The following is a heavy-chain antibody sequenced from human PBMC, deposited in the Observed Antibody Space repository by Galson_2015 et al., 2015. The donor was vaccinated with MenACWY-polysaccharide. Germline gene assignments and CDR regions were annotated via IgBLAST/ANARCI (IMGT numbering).Heavy chain of an antibody. CDR1: GFTFSSYG. CDR3: ARDTYYGSGSYYGMDV. V-gene: IGHV3-33*01. Sequence: SLRLSCAASGFTFSSYGMHWVRQAPGKGLEWVAVIWYDGSNKYYADSVKGRFTISRDNSKNTLYLQMNSLRAEDTAVYYCARDTYYGSGSYYGMDVWGQGTTVTVSS. J-gene: IGHJ6*02. D-gene: IGHD3-10*01. CDR2: IWYDGSNK.